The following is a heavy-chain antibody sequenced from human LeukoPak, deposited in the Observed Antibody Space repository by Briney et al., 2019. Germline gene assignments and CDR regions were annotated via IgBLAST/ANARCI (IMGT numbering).Heavy chain of an antibody. CDR2: IRYDGSNK. CDR3: AKEGYSFGQYYFDY. D-gene: IGHD5-18*01. V-gene: IGHV3-30*02. J-gene: IGHJ4*02. Sequence: GGSLRLSCAASGFSFSSYGMHWVRQAPGKGLEWVAFIRYDGSNKYYADSVKGRSTISRDNSKNTLYVQMNSLRAEDTAVYYCAKEGYSFGQYYFDYWGQGTLVTVSS. CDR1: GFSFSSYG.